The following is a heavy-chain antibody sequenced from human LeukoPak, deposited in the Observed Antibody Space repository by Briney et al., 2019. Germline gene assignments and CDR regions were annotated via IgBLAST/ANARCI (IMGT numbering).Heavy chain of an antibody. D-gene: IGHD2-2*01. CDR1: GGSISGYY. V-gene: IGHV4-59*01. J-gene: IGHJ4*02. CDR2: IYYGGST. CDR3: ARGGGCRSTSCDFDH. Sequence: PSETLSLTCTVSGGSISGYYWTWIRQPPGKGLEWIGYIYYGGSTNYHPSLKSRVTLSIDTSKNQFSLKLSSVTAADTAVYYCARGGGCRSTSCDFDHWGQGTLVTVSS.